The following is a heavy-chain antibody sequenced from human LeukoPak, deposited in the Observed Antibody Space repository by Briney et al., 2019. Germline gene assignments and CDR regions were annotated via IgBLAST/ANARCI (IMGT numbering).Heavy chain of an antibody. V-gene: IGHV4-39*01. J-gene: IGHJ4*02. CDR2: IYYSGST. Sequence: SETLSLTCTVSGGSISSSSYYWGWIRQPPGKGLEWIGSIYYSGSTYYNPSLKSRVTISVDTSKNQFSLKLSSVTAADTAVYYCAGASTDQFDYWGQGTLVTVSS. CDR1: GGSISSSSYY. D-gene: IGHD1-26*01. CDR3: AGASTDQFDY.